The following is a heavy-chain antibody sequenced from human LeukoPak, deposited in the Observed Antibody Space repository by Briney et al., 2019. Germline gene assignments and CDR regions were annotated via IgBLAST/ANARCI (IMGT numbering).Heavy chain of an antibody. CDR1: GFTFDDYA. D-gene: IGHD3-10*02. CDR3: AELGITMIGGV. Sequence: GGSLRLSCAASGFTFDDYAMHWVRQAPGKGLEWVSLISWDGGSTYYADSVKGRFTISRDNAKNSLYLQMNSLRAEDTAVYYCAELGITMIGGVWGKGTTVTVSS. J-gene: IGHJ6*04. V-gene: IGHV3-43D*03. CDR2: ISWDGGST.